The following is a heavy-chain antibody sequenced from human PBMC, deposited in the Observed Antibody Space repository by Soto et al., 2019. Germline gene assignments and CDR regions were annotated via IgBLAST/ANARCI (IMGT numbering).Heavy chain of an antibody. V-gene: IGHV5-51*01. D-gene: IGHD2-2*01. J-gene: IGHJ6*02. Sequence: GESLKISCKGSGYSFTSYWIGWVRQMPGKGLEWMGIIYPGDSDTRYSPSFQGQVTISADKSISTAYLQWSSLKASDTAMYYCASTSGVVVPAATHYYYYGMDVWGQGTTVTVSS. CDR1: GYSFTSYW. CDR3: ASTSGVVVPAATHYYYYGMDV. CDR2: IYPGDSDT.